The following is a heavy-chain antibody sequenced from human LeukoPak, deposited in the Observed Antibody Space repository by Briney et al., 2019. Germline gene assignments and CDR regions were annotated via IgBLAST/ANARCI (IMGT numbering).Heavy chain of an antibody. CDR2: IWDDGGNE. CDR1: GFTFSSYA. D-gene: IGHD1/OR15-1a*01. V-gene: IGHV3-33*08. Sequence: GGSLRLSCAASGFTFSSYAMHWVRQAPGKGLEWVAVIWDDGGNEYYADSVKGRFTISRDNSKNTLYLQMNSLRAEHTAVYYCARDLHFGIGTFDYWGQGNLVTVSS. J-gene: IGHJ4*02. CDR3: ARDLHFGIGTFDY.